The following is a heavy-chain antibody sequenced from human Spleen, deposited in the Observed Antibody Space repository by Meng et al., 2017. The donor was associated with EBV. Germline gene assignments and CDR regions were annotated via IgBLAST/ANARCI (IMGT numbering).Heavy chain of an antibody. V-gene: IGHV3-21*01. Sequence: GQLVESGGGLVKPGGSLRLSCAASGFTFSNYSMNWVRQAPGKGLDWVSSISSSSDYIFYADSVRGRFTISRDNAKNSLYLQMNSLRAEDTAMYYCTRTSLKSWGQGTLVTVSS. CDR3: TRTSLKS. D-gene: IGHD4/OR15-4a*01. J-gene: IGHJ4*02. CDR2: ISSSSDYI. CDR1: GFTFSNYS.